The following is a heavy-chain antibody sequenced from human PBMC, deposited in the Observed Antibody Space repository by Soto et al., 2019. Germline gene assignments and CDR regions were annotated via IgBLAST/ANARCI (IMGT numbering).Heavy chain of an antibody. Sequence: QVQLVQSGAEVKKPGASVKVSCKASGYTFTSYGISWVRQAPGQGLEWMGWISAYNGNTNYAQKLQGRVTMTTDTSTSTAYMELRSLRSDDTAVYYCARDWSDIVVVVAATPHAFDIWGQGTMVTVSS. CDR3: ARDWSDIVVVVAATPHAFDI. CDR1: GYTFTSYG. J-gene: IGHJ3*02. D-gene: IGHD2-15*01. CDR2: ISAYNGNT. V-gene: IGHV1-18*01.